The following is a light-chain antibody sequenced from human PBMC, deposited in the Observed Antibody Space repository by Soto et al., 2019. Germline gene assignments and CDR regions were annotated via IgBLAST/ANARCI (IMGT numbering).Light chain of an antibody. V-gene: IGKV3-20*01. CDR1: RSVSSNY. CDR2: RAS. CDR3: QHYGSSPRT. Sequence: EIVLTQSPGTLSLSPGETATLSCRASRSVSSNYLAWYQQRPGQAPRLLINRASNRATGIPDRFTGSGSGTDFTLTINRLEPADFAVYYCQHYGSSPRTFGLGTKVDIK. J-gene: IGKJ1*01.